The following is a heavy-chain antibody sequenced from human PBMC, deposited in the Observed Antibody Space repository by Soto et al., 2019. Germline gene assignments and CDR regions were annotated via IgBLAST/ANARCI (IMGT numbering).Heavy chain of an antibody. CDR2: IIPILLTA. CDR3: ATPYYYDSSGYGHYKDY. CDR1: GDTFSSSA. Sequence: SVKVSCKASGDTFSSSAISWVRKAPGQGLEWIGGIIPILLTANFTQKFQLRVTITADKSTSTAYMELSSLRSEETAVYYCATPYYYDSSGYGHYKDYWGQGTLVTVSS. J-gene: IGHJ4*02. D-gene: IGHD3-22*01. V-gene: IGHV1-69*06.